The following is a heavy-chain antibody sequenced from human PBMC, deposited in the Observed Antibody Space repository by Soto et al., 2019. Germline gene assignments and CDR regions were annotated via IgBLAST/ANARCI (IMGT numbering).Heavy chain of an antibody. CDR2: INPSGGST. CDR1: GYTFTSYY. V-gene: IGHV1-46*01. D-gene: IGHD1-26*01. J-gene: IGHJ6*02. Sequence: ASVKVSCKASGYTFTSYYMHWVRQAPGQGLEWMGIINPSGGSTSYAQKFQGRVTMTRDTSTSTVYMELSSLRSEDTAVYYCARAGWELLDYYYYGMDVWGQGTTVTVSS. CDR3: ARAGWELLDYYYYGMDV.